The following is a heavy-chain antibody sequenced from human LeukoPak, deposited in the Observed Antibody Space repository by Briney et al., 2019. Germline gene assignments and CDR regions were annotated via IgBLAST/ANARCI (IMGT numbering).Heavy chain of an antibody. V-gene: IGHV3-7*01. CDR3: ARERDSSGYYGDY. Sequence: GSLRLSCVASGFTFSSYWMSWVRQAPGKGLEWVANIKEDGSDKYYVDSVKGRFTISRDNTKNSLYLQLNSLRAEDTAVYYCARERDSSGYYGDYWGQGTLVTVSS. D-gene: IGHD3-22*01. CDR2: IKEDGSDK. CDR1: GFTFSSYW. J-gene: IGHJ4*02.